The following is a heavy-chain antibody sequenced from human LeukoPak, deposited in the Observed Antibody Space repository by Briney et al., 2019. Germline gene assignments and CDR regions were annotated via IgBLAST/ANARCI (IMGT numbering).Heavy chain of an antibody. D-gene: IGHD3-10*01. CDR1: GFTFSNFA. Sequence: GGSLRLSCAASGFTFSNFALHWVRQAPGKGLEWVASISYDANNKYCADSVKGRCSISRDNSNNTLNLQMNSMRPEDTVVYFCARERSVGFGENWYFDLWGRGTLVTVSS. V-gene: IGHV3-30*04. J-gene: IGHJ2*01. CDR3: ARERSVGFGENWYFDL. CDR2: ISYDANNK.